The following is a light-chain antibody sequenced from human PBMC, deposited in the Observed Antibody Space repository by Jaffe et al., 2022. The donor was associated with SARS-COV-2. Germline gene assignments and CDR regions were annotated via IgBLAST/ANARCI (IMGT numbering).Light chain of an antibody. CDR1: QSVGNNY. J-gene: IGKJ1*01. V-gene: IGKV3-20*01. CDR2: GAS. Sequence: EIVLTQSPGTLSLSPGERATLSCRASQSVGNNYLAWYQQKPGQAPSLLIYGASSGAAGIPDRFSGSGSGTDFTLTISRLEPEDFAVYYCQQYDVFPWTFGPGTKVEIK. CDR3: QQYDVFPWT.